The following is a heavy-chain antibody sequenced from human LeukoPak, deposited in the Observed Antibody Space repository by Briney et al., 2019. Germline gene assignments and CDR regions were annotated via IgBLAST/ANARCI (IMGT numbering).Heavy chain of an antibody. CDR3: ARVEPAAGTNAFDI. J-gene: IGHJ3*02. CDR1: VWTVTQQY. Sequence: AVPVSRLPCVWTVTQQYLHWLGQAPGQAGEWMGLINPNSGGTHFAQTFQGRVTGTRDTYISTAYMEVSSLISDDTAWYYCARVEPAAGTNAFDIWGQGTMVTVSS. CDR2: INPNSGGT. D-gene: IGHD6-13*01. V-gene: IGHV1-2*02.